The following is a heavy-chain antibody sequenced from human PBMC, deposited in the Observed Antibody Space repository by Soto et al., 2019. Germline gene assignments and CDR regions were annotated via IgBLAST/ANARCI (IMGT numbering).Heavy chain of an antibody. CDR2: AYYSGST. V-gene: IGHV4-39*01. Sequence: PSETLSLTCSVSGSSIITSYYWGWIRQSPEKGLEWIGSAYYSGSTYYNPSLKNRVTIFVDTSKSQFSLMLGSVTAADAAVYYCARHDWARFYGMDVWGQGTTVTVSS. D-gene: IGHD2-21*01. J-gene: IGHJ6*02. CDR3: ARHDWARFYGMDV. CDR1: GSSIITSYY.